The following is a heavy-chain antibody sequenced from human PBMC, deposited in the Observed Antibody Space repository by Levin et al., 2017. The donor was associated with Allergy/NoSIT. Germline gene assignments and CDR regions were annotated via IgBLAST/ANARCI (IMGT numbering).Heavy chain of an antibody. J-gene: IGHJ3*02. CDR1: GYSFTNYW. CDR2: IYPGDSDT. CDR3: ARNTKDRAMARAFDI. V-gene: IGHV5-51*01. D-gene: IGHD5-18*01. Sequence: GESLKISCKGSGYSFTNYWIAWVRQMPGKGLEWLGIIYPGDSDTTYSPSFQGQVTISADQSISTAYLQWSSLKASDTATYYCARNTKDRAMARAFDIWGQGTMVTVSS.